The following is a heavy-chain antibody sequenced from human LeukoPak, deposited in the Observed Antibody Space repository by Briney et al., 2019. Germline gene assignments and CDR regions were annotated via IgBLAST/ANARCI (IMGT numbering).Heavy chain of an antibody. V-gene: IGHV1-18*01. CDR1: GYTFTSYG. Sequence: ASVKVSCKASGYTFTSYGISWVRQAPGQGLEWMGWISAYNGNTNYAQKLQGRVTMTTDTSTSTAYRELRSLRSDDTAGYYCARGYSPLGNYGMDVWGQGTTVTVSS. D-gene: IGHD2-21*01. J-gene: IGHJ6*02. CDR3: ARGYSPLGNYGMDV. CDR2: ISAYNGNT.